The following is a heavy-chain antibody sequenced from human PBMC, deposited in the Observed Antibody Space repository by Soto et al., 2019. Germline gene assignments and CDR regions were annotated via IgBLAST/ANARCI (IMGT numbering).Heavy chain of an antibody. D-gene: IGHD5-12*01. CDR3: ARARRVYDDYGRYYYYGMDV. CDR2: IIPILGIA. J-gene: IGHJ6*02. V-gene: IGHV1-69*02. CDR1: GGTFSSYT. Sequence: ASVKVSCKASGGTFSSYTISWVRQAPGQGLELMGRIIPILGIANYAQKFQGRVTITADKSTSTAYMELSSLRSEDTAVYYCARARRVYDDYGRYYYYGMDVWGQGTTVTV.